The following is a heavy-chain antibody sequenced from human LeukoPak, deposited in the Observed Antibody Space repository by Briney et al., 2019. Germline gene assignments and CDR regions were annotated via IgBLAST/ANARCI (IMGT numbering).Heavy chain of an antibody. D-gene: IGHD1-26*01. Sequence: GGSLRLSCAASGFTFSSYWMSWVRQAPGKGLEWVANIKQDGSEKYYVDSVKGRFTISRDNAKNSLYLQMNSLRAEDTAVYYCARDLVGATSVYYYYMDVWGKGTTVTVSS. J-gene: IGHJ6*03. CDR3: ARDLVGATSVYYYYMDV. CDR2: IKQDGSEK. CDR1: GFTFSSYW. V-gene: IGHV3-7*01.